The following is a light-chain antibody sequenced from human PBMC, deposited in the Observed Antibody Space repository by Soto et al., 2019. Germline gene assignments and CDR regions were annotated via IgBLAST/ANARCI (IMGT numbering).Light chain of an antibody. Sequence: EIVLTQSPGTLSWSPGERATLSCRASQSISISYLAWYQQKPGQAPRLLLYGASTRANGIPDRFSGSGSGTDFTLTIDRLEPEDFALYYCQHYSTSARLNFGPGTKVDIK. CDR1: QSISISY. CDR3: QHYSTSARLN. J-gene: IGKJ3*01. V-gene: IGKV3-20*01. CDR2: GAS.